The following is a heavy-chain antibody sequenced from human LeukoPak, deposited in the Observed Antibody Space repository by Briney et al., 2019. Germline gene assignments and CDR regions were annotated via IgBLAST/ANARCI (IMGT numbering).Heavy chain of an antibody. CDR2: IYYSAST. CDR3: AREDTAMVQFDY. CDR1: GGSISSGGYY. J-gene: IGHJ4*02. V-gene: IGHV4-31*03. Sequence: SSETLSLTCTVSGGSISSGGYYWSWIRQHPGKGLEWIGYIYYSASTYYNPSLKSRVTISVDTSKNQFSLKLSSVTAADTAVYYCAREDTAMVQFDYWGQGTLVTVSS. D-gene: IGHD5-18*01.